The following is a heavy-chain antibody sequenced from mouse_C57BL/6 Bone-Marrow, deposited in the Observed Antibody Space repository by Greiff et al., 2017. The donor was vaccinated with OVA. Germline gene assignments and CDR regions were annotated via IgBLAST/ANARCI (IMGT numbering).Heavy chain of an antibody. V-gene: IGHV5-6*01. J-gene: IGHJ2*01. Sequence: EVKLVESGGDLVKPGGSLKLSCAASGFTFSSYGMSWVRQTPDKRLEWVATISSGGSYTYYPDSVKGRFTISRDNAKNTLYLQMSSLKSEDTAMYYCARGSHWGQGTTLTVSS. CDR1: GFTFSSYG. CDR2: ISSGGSYT. D-gene: IGHD1-1*01. CDR3: ARGSH.